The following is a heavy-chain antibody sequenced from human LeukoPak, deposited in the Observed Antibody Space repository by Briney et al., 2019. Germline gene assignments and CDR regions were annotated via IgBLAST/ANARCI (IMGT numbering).Heavy chain of an antibody. J-gene: IGHJ4*02. CDR2: ISRTSTYI. CDR3: VRVQRGKMATFDY. CDR1: GFIFSSYS. D-gene: IGHD5-24*01. V-gene: IGHV3-21*01. Sequence: GGSLRLSCAASGFIFSSYSLNWVRHAPGKGLECVCSISRTSTYIHYADSLKGRFTISRDNARNPLYLQINSLRVEETAVYYCVRVQRGKMATFDYWGQGTLVTASS.